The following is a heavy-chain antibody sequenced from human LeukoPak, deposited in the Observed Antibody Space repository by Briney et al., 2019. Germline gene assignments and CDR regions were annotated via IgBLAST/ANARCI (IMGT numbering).Heavy chain of an antibody. CDR3: ARQEYTVSYYFLDY. J-gene: IGHJ4*02. CDR1: GGSIRSYW. Sequence: SETLSLTCDVSGGSIRSYWSGWGRPPAGERLEWIGRVYPTGSTRFTPSLKSRHTMSMDTSTNPFSMKLTSVSPADTAVYFCARQEYTVSYYFLDYWSQGTLVTVSS. V-gene: IGHV4-4*07. D-gene: IGHD1-26*01. CDR2: VYPTGST.